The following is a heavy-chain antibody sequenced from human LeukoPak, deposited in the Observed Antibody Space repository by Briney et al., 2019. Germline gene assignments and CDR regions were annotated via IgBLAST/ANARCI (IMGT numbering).Heavy chain of an antibody. CDR1: GGTFSSYA. V-gene: IGHV1-69*05. CDR2: IIPIFGTA. D-gene: IGHD2-15*01. Sequence: EASVKVSCKASGGTFSSYAISWVRQAPGQGLEWMGGIIPIFGTANYAQKFQGRVTITTNESTSTAYMELSSLRSEDTAVYYCAGIGYCSGGSCYGGQVRFDPWGQGTLVTVSS. CDR3: AGIGYCSGGSCYGGQVRFDP. J-gene: IGHJ5*02.